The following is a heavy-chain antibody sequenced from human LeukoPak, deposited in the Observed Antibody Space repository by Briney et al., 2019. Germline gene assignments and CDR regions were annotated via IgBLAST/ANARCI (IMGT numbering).Heavy chain of an antibody. D-gene: IGHD1-1*01. Sequence: ASVTVSCTASGYTFTSYGISWVRQAPGQGLEWMGWISTYNDDTNYAQKLQGRVTMTTDISTNTAYMELRSLRSDDTAVYYCVRSLSTLSKKDGDYWGQGTLVTVSS. CDR2: ISTYNDDT. CDR3: VRSLSTLSKKDGDY. V-gene: IGHV1-18*01. CDR1: GYTFTSYG. J-gene: IGHJ4*02.